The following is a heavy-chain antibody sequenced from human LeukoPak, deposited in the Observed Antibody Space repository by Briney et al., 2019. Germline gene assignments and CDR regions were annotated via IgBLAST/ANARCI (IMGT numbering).Heavy chain of an antibody. J-gene: IGHJ4*02. CDR2: TYYRSKWYN. Sequence: SQTLSLTCAISGDSVSSNSAAWNWIGQSPSRGLEWLGRTYYRSKWYNDYALSVKSRITINPDTSKNQFSLQLNSVTPEDTAIYYCVRGGRGYCSSSSCYFDSWGQGALVTVSS. D-gene: IGHD2-2*01. V-gene: IGHV6-1*01. CDR1: GDSVSSNSAA. CDR3: VRGGRGYCSSSSCYFDS.